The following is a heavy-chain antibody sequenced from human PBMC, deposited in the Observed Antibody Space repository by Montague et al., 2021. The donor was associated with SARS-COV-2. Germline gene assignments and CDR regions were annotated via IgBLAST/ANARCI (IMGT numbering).Heavy chain of an antibody. J-gene: IGHJ4*02. Sequence: CAISGDSVSSNTAARNWIRQSPSRGPQWLGRTYYRSKLYYDYAVSVKSRMTISPDTSKNQFSLQLSSVTPEDRAVYYCARDSRYSLSWSFDYWGQGTLVTVSS. D-gene: IGHD6-13*01. CDR3: ARDSRYSLSWSFDY. V-gene: IGHV6-1*01. CDR2: TYYRSKLYY. CDR1: GDSVSSNTAA.